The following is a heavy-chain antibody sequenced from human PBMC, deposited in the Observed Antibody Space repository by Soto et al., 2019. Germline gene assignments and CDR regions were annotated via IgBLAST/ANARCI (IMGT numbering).Heavy chain of an antibody. J-gene: IGHJ4*02. CDR3: ARAPRDSSGYPQYYFDY. V-gene: IGHV1-69*13. Sequence: SVKVSCKASGGTFSSYAISWVRQAPGQGLEWMGGIIPIFGTADYAQKFQGRVTITADESTSTAYMELSSLRSEDTAVYYCARAPRDSSGYPQYYFDYWGQGTLVTSPQ. CDR1: GGTFSSYA. D-gene: IGHD3-22*01. CDR2: IIPIFGTA.